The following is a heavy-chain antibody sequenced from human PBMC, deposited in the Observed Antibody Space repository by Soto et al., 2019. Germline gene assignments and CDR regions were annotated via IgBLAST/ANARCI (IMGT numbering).Heavy chain of an antibody. V-gene: IGHV4-30-4*01. CDR1: GGPISSGDYY. CDR2: IYYSGST. J-gene: IGHJ3*02. Sequence: SETLSLTCTVSGGPISSGDYYWSWIRQPPGKGLEWIGYIYYSGSTYYNPSLKSRVTISVDTSKNQFSLKLSSVTAADTAVYYCARGGITETGGAFDIWGQGTMVTVSS. D-gene: IGHD1-7*01. CDR3: ARGGITETGGAFDI.